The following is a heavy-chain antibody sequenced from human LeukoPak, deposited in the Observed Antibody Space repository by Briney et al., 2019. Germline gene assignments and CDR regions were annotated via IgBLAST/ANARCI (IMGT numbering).Heavy chain of an antibody. CDR1: GFTFSSYW. J-gene: IGHJ4*02. D-gene: IGHD3-10*01. V-gene: IGHV3-7*03. CDR3: AKEITMIRGVIKLGFDY. CDR2: IKEDGSEK. Sequence: GGSLRLSCVASGFTFSSYWMSWVRQAPGKGLEWVATIKEDGSEKYYVDSVKGRFTISRDNAKNTLYLQMNSLRAEDTAVYYCAKEITMIRGVIKLGFDYWGQGTLVTVSS.